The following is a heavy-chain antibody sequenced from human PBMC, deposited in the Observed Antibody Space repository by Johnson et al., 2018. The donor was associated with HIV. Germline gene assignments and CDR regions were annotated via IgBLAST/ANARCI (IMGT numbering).Heavy chain of an antibody. CDR2: INGDGSRL. V-gene: IGHV3-74*01. CDR3: ARDGPRGSYGAFDI. Sequence: VQLVESGGGLVQSGGSLRLSCGASGFTFSDHWMQWVRQAPGKGLVWVSRINGDGSRLAYADSVKGRFTISRDNAKNSLYLQMNSLRAEDTALYYCARDGPRGSYGAFDIWGQGTMVTVSS. D-gene: IGHD1-26*01. CDR1: GFTFSDHW. J-gene: IGHJ3*02.